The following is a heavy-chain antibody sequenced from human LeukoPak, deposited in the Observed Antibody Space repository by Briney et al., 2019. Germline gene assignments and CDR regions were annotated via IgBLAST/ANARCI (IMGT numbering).Heavy chain of an antibody. D-gene: IGHD3-22*01. Sequence: ASVKVSCKASGYTFTSYGISWVRQAPGQGLEWMGWISAYNGNTNYAQKLQGRVTMTTDTSTSTAYMELRSLRSDDTAVYYCARGYYYDSSGYYSPYFDYWGQGTLVTVSS. CDR3: ARGYYYDSSGYYSPYFDY. CDR2: ISAYNGNT. J-gene: IGHJ4*02. V-gene: IGHV1-18*01. CDR1: GYTFTSYG.